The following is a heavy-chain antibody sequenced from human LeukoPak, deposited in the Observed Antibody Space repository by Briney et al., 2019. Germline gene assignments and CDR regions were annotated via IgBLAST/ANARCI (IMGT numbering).Heavy chain of an antibody. J-gene: IGHJ4*02. CDR1: GFTFSDYY. CDR3: ARNPVLLWFGESLVGNPDY. D-gene: IGHD3-10*01. V-gene: IGHV3-11*01. CDR2: ISSSGSTI. Sequence: GGSLRLSCAASGFTFSDYYMSWIRQAPGKGLEWVSYISSSGSTIYYADSVKGRFTISRDNAKNSLYLQMNSLRAKDTAVYYCARNPVLLWFGESLVGNPDYWGQGTLVTVSS.